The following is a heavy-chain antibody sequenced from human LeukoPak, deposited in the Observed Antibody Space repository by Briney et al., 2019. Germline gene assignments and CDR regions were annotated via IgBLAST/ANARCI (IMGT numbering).Heavy chain of an antibody. CDR1: GYSFGSQW. V-gene: IGHV5-51*01. CDR2: IYPGDSDS. CDR3: ARVIIGGNYGGFYGLDV. Sequence: GESLKISCKGSGYSFGSQWVGWVRQRPGKGLEWMGIIYPGDSDSRYNPSFQGQVTISAEKSSSTAYLQWGSLRASDTAIYYCARVIIGGNYGGFYGLDVWGQGTTVIVSS. J-gene: IGHJ6*02. D-gene: IGHD4-4*01.